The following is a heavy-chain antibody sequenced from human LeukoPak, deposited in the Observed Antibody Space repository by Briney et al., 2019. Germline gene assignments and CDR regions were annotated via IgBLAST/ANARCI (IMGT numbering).Heavy chain of an antibody. V-gene: IGHV1-8*03. Sequence: ASVKVSCKASGYTFTSYDINWVRQATGQGLEWMGWMNPISGNTGFAQKFQGRVTITRITSISTAYMEMSSLRSDDTAVYYCVRGAKCSGADCDSTKEYVYYFDYWSQGALVTVSS. CDR2: MNPISGNT. CDR3: VRGAKCSGADCDSTKEYVYYFDY. D-gene: IGHD6-25*01. J-gene: IGHJ4*02. CDR1: GYTFTSYD.